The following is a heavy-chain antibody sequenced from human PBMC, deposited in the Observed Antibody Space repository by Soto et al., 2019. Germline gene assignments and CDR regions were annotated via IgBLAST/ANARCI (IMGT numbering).Heavy chain of an antibody. CDR2: IYHSGST. V-gene: IGHV4-30-2*01. CDR1: GGSISSGGYS. J-gene: IGHJ4*02. CDR3: ARRAPYYYDSSGYYYFDY. Sequence: TLSLTCAVSGGSISSGGYSWSWIRQPPGKGLEWIGYIYHSGSTYYNPSLKSRVTISVDRSKNQFSLKLSSVTAADTAVYYCARRAPYYYDSSGYYYFDYWGQGTLVTVSS. D-gene: IGHD3-22*01.